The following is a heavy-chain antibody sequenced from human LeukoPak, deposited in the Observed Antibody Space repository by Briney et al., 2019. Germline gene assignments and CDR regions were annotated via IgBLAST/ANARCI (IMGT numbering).Heavy chain of an antibody. Sequence: GESLKISCKGSGYSFTSYWIGWVRQMPGKGLEWMGITYPGDSDTRYSPSFQGQVTISADKSISTAYLQWSSLKASDTAMYYCARGWSTSLPGYSYGYLRYFDYWGQGTLVTVSS. J-gene: IGHJ4*02. CDR3: ARGWSTSLPGYSYGYLRYFDY. CDR2: TYPGDSDT. D-gene: IGHD5-18*01. V-gene: IGHV5-51*01. CDR1: GYSFTSYW.